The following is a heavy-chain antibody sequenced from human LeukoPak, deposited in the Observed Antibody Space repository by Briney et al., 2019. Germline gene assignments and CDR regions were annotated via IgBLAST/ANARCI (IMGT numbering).Heavy chain of an antibody. CDR2: INPSGGST. V-gene: IGHV1-46*01. CDR3: VVVVITTGFDY. CDR1: GYTFTSYY. J-gene: IGHJ4*02. D-gene: IGHD3-22*01. Sequence: PGASVKVSCKASGYTFTSYYMHWVRQAPGQGLEWMGIINPSGGSTSYAQKFQGRVTMTRDTSTSTVYMELSSLRSEDTAVYYCVVVVITTGFDYWGQGTLVTVSS.